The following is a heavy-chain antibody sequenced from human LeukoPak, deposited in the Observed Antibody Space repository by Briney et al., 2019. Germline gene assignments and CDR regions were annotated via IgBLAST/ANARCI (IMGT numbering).Heavy chain of an antibody. CDR1: GYTFTSNY. D-gene: IGHD3-9*01. J-gene: IGHJ4*02. CDR2: INPNSGGT. CDR3: ARDNYDILTGYGSN. Sequence: ASVKVSCKAFGYTFTSNYMHWVRQAPGQGLEWMGWINPNSGGTNYAQKFQGRVTMTRDTSISTAYMELSRLRSDDTAVYYCARDNYDILTGYGSNWGQGTLVTVSS. V-gene: IGHV1-2*02.